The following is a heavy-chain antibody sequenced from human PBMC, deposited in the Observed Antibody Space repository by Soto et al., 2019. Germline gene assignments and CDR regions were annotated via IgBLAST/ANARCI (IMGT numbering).Heavy chain of an antibody. J-gene: IGHJ1*01. CDR3: ARGGYCSGGSCYKYFQH. Sequence: GGSLRLSCAASGFTFSSYDMHWVRQATGKGLEWVSAIGTAGDTYYTGSVKGRFTISRENAKNSLYLQMNSLRAGDTAVYYCARGGYCSGGSCYKYFQHWGQGTLVTVSS. CDR2: IGTAGDT. V-gene: IGHV3-13*01. D-gene: IGHD2-15*01. CDR1: GFTFSSYD.